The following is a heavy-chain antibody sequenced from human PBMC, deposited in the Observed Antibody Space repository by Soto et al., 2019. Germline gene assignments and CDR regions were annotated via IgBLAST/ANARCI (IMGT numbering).Heavy chain of an antibody. V-gene: IGHV1-2*04. CDR3: ARDVGSSALPYIAVAGATTSTQYYFDY. CDR2: INPNSGGT. D-gene: IGHD6-19*01. J-gene: IGHJ4*02. CDR1: GYTFTGYY. Sequence: AASVKVSCKASGYTFTGYYMHWVRQAPGQGLEWMGWINPNSGGTNYAQKFQGWVTMTRDTSISTAYMELSRLRSDDTAVYYCARDVGSSALPYIAVAGATTSTQYYFDYWGQGTLVTVSS.